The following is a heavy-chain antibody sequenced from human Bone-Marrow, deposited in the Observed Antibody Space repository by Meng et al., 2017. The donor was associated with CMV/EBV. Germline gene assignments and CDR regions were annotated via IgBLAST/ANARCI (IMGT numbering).Heavy chain of an antibody. V-gene: IGHV1-2*02. D-gene: IGHD3-3*01. CDR3: ARGNGRGYDFWSGYDYYYYYGMDV. Sequence: ASVKVSCKASGYTFTGYYMHWVRQAPGQGLEWMGWINPNSGGTNYAQKFQGRVTMTRDTSISTAYMELGRLRSDDTAVYYCARGNGRGYDFWSGYDYYYYYGMDVWGQGTTVTVSS. CDR2: INPNSGGT. J-gene: IGHJ6*02. CDR1: GYTFTGYY.